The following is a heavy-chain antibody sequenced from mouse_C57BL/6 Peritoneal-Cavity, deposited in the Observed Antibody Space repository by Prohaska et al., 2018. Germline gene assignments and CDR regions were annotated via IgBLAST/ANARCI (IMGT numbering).Heavy chain of an antibody. Sequence: QVQLQQPGAELVRPGSSVKLSCKASGYTFTSYWTHWVKQGPIQGLEWIGKIDASAIETHDNKKFKDNATLTVDKSSSTAYMQLSSLASEDSAVYYCAREGSNYGFAYWGQGTLVTVSA. J-gene: IGHJ3*01. CDR1: GYTFTSYW. CDR2: IDASAIET. CDR3: AREGSNYGFAY. V-gene: IGHV1-52*01. D-gene: IGHD2-5*01.